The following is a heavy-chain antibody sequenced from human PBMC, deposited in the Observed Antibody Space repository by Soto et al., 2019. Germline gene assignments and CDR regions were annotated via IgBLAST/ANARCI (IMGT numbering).Heavy chain of an antibody. D-gene: IGHD4-17*01. J-gene: IGHJ3*02. CDR3: AHPRGYGLFDAYDM. CDR1: GFTFSTYA. Sequence: GGSLRLSCVASGFTFSTYAMSWVRHARGNGLEWVSAISAGGGSTYYADSVKGRFTISRDNSINTLYLQMNSLRTEDTAVYYCAHPRGYGLFDAYDMWGQGAMVTVSS. CDR2: ISAGGGST. V-gene: IGHV3-23*01.